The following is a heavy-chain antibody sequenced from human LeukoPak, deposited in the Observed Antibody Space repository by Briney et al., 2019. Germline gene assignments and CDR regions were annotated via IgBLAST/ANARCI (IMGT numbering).Heavy chain of an antibody. CDR3: ARRLVSVETFDY. Sequence: GESLKISCKGSGYGFTNYWIAWVRHMPGKGLEWMGIIYPGDSDTRYNPSFQGQVTISADKSISTAYLRWSSLKASDTAIYYCARRLVSVETFDYWGQGTLVTVSS. V-gene: IGHV5-51*01. D-gene: IGHD5-24*01. CDR2: IYPGDSDT. J-gene: IGHJ4*02. CDR1: GYGFTNYW.